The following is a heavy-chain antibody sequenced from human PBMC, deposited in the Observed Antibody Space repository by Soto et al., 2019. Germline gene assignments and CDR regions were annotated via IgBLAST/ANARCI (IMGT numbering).Heavy chain of an antibody. D-gene: IGHD6-19*01. J-gene: IGHJ4*02. CDR2: IYYSGST. V-gene: IGHV4-59*12. CDR3: ASEGPAVAGTFY. Sequence: SETLSLTCTVSGGSISSYYWSWIRQPPGKGLEWIGDIYYSGSTNYNPSLKSRVTISVDTSKNQFSLKLSSVTAADTAVYYCASEGPAVAGTFYWGQGTLVTVSS. CDR1: GGSISSYY.